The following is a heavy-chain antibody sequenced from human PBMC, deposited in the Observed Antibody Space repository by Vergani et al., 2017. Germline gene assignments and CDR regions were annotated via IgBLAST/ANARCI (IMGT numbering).Heavy chain of an antibody. J-gene: IGHJ4*02. CDR3: ARDKHSVTYPRYYFDS. CDR1: GFTFSSYG. Sequence: QVQLVESGGGVVQPGRSLRLSCAASGFTFSSYGMHWVRQAPGKGLEWVSVIYSGGSTYYADSVKGRFSISRDNSKNTLYLQMSSLRAEDTAVYYCARDKHSVTYPRYYFDSWGQGTLVTVSS. D-gene: IGHD1-26*01. V-gene: IGHV3-NL1*01. CDR2: IYSGGST.